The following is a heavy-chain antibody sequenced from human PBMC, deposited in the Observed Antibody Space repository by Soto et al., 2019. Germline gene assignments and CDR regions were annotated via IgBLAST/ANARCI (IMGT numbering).Heavy chain of an antibody. V-gene: IGHV1-18*04. CDR2: ISAYNGDT. Sequence: KVSCKASGYTFRSYGISWVRQAPGQGLEWVGWISAYNGDTHYAPKFQDRITLTTETSTDTAYMELRSLRLDDTAVYYCARDWSRYDHNSGLFWSYWGQ. D-gene: IGHD6-19*01. J-gene: IGHJ4*02. CDR1: GYTFRSYG. CDR3: ARDWSRYDHNSGLFWSY.